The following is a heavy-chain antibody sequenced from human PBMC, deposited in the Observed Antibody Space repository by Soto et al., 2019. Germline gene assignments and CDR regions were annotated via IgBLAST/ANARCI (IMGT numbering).Heavy chain of an antibody. CDR3: ARDLSVVFDY. D-gene: IGHD2-15*01. CDR2: ITDSGAAS. V-gene: IGHV3-23*01. CDR1: GGSFIGYY. Sequence: ETLSLTCAVYGGSFIGYYWIFFRQSPWKGFEWVSAITDSGAASHYADSVKGRFTVSRDNSKNTLYLQMNSLRADDTAVYYCARDLSVVFDYWGQGTLVTVSS. J-gene: IGHJ4*02.